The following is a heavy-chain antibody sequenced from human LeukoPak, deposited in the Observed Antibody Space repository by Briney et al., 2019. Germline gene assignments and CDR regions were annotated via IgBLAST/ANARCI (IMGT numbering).Heavy chain of an antibody. Sequence: SVPVSYLVSGYTLTELSMHWVRQAPGKGLEWVGGFDPEDGETIYAQKFQGRVTMTEDTSTDTAYMELSSLRSEDTAVYYCARADPTYGDSDDAFDIWGQGTMVTVSS. CDR1: GYTLTELS. V-gene: IGHV1-24*01. D-gene: IGHD4-17*01. CDR2: FDPEDGET. CDR3: ARADPTYGDSDDAFDI. J-gene: IGHJ3*02.